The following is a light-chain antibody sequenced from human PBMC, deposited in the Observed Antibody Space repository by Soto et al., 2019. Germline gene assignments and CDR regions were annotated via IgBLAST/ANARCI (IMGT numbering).Light chain of an antibody. V-gene: IGKV3-15*01. J-gene: IGKJ3*01. CDR2: AAS. Sequence: EIVLTQSPGTLSLSPGERATLSCRASQRIARNLAWYQQKPGQAPRLLIYAASTRATGIPARFSGSGSGTESTLIISSLQSEDFAVYYCQQSNNWPFTVGPGTKVDIK. CDR3: QQSNNWPFT. CDR1: QRIARN.